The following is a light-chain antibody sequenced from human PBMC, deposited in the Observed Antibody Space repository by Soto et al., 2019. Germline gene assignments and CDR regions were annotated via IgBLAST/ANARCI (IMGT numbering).Light chain of an antibody. J-gene: IGKJ4*01. Sequence: DIQMTQSPSSRSASVGDIVTITCQASQDISNYSHWYHQKPGKAPKLLIYDASNLETGGPSRFSGSGSGTDFTFTISSLQREGIATYYCQQYDNLPPPFGGGTKVDIK. CDR2: DAS. CDR3: QQYDNLPPP. V-gene: IGKV1-33*01. CDR1: QDISNY.